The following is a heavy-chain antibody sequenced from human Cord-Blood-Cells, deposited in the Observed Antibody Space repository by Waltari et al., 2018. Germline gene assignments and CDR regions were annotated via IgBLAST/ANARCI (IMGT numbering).Heavy chain of an antibody. CDR2: SKHSGST. J-gene: IGHJ5*02. CDR1: GGSFSGYY. Sequence: QVQLQQWGAGLLKPSETLSLTCAVYGGSFSGYYWSWIRQPPGKGLEWIGESKHSGSTNYNPSLKSRVTISVDTSKNQFSLKLSSVTAADTAVYYCAIGADYSDNWFDPWGQGTLVTVSS. V-gene: IGHV4-34*01. CDR3: AIGADYSDNWFDP. D-gene: IGHD4-4*01.